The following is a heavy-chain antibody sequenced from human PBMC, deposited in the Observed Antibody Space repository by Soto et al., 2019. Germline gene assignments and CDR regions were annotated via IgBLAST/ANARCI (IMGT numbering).Heavy chain of an antibody. J-gene: IGHJ4*02. V-gene: IGHV4-59*01. CDR3: ARTVRYFDWLLIDY. CDR2: IYYSGST. CDR1: GGYISSYC. D-gene: IGHD3-9*01. Sequence: PSQTLSLTSTVSGGYISSYCWSWIRQPPGKGLEWIGYIYYSGSTDYNPSLKSRVTISVDTFKNQFSLKLSSVTAADTAVYYCARTVRYFDWLLIDYWGQGTLVTVSS.